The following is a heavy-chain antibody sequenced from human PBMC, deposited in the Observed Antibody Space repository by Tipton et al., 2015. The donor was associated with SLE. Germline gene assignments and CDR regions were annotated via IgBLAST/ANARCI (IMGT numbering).Heavy chain of an antibody. CDR1: GFTFSSYW. CDR2: IKQDGSEK. V-gene: IGHV3-7*01. CDR3: ARDVGAFDI. Sequence: SLRLSCAASGFTFSSYWMSWVRQAPGKGLEWVANIKQDGSEKYYGDSVKGRLSISRDKAKNSVYLQMNSLRAEDTAVYYCARDVGAFDIWGQGTMVTVSS. J-gene: IGHJ3*02.